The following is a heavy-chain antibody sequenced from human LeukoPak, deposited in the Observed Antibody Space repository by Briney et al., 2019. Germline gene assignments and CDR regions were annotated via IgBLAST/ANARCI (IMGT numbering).Heavy chain of an antibody. D-gene: IGHD7-27*01. CDR3: ARQLNWVFDY. CDR2: IYYSGST. Sequence: SETLSLTCTVSGGSISSSSYYWGWIRQPPGKGLEWIGYIYYSGSTYYNPSLKSRVTISVDTSKNQFSLKLSSVTAADTAVYYCARQLNWVFDYWGLGTLVTVSS. J-gene: IGHJ4*02. V-gene: IGHV4-39*01. CDR1: GGSISSSSYY.